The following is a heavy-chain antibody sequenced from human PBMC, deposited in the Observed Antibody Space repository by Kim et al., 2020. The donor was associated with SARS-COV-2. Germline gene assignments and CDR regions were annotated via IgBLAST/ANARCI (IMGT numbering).Heavy chain of an antibody. V-gene: IGHV1-69*04. CDR1: GGTFSSYA. J-gene: IGHJ6*02. CDR3: ARAPVEMATILPLRVYGMDV. D-gene: IGHD5-12*01. Sequence: SVKVSCKASGGTFSSYAISWVRQAPGQGLEWMGRIIPILGIANYAQKFQGRVTITADKSTSPAYMELSSLRSEDTAVYYCARAPVEMATILPLRVYGMDVWGQGTTVTVSS. CDR2: IIPILGIA.